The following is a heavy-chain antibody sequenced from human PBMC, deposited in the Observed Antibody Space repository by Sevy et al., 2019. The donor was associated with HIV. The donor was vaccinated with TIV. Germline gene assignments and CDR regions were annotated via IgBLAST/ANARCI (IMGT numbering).Heavy chain of an antibody. CDR1: GGSISSSSNY. V-gene: IGHV4-39*01. Sequence: SETLSLTCTVLGGSISSSSNYWGWIRQPPGKGLEWIGSINYSGTIYYNPSLKSRVTISVDTSKNQFSLKLSSVTAADTAVYYCARSSIAAREINWFDPWGQGTLVTVSS. CDR2: INYSGTI. CDR3: ARSSIAAREINWFDP. J-gene: IGHJ5*02. D-gene: IGHD6-6*01.